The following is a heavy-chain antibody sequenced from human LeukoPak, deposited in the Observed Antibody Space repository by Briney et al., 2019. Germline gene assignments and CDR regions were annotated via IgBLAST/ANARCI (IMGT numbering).Heavy chain of an antibody. J-gene: IGHJ4*02. CDR2: VHYSGSA. Sequence: PSQTLSLTCAVYGGSFSGCYWTWIRQSPGRGLEWIGEVHYSGSATYNPSLKSRVTISVDTSINQFSLKMNSVTAADTAVYYCARGQWFRAFWSRGTPVTVSS. CDR3: ARGQWFRAF. CDR1: GGSFSGCY. V-gene: IGHV4-34*01. D-gene: IGHD3-10*01.